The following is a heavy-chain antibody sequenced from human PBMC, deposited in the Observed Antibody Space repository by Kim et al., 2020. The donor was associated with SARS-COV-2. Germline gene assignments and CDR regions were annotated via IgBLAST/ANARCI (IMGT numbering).Heavy chain of an antibody. CDR2: IYYSGST. D-gene: IGHD3-22*01. Sequence: SETLSLTCTVSGGSISSGGYYWSWIRQHPGKGLEWIGYIYYSGSTYYNPSLKSRVTISVDTSKNQFSLKLSSVTAADTAVYYCARVNFYSSGYSVWFDPWGQGTLVTVSS. J-gene: IGHJ5*02. V-gene: IGHV4-31*03. CDR3: ARVNFYSSGYSVWFDP. CDR1: GGSISSGGYY.